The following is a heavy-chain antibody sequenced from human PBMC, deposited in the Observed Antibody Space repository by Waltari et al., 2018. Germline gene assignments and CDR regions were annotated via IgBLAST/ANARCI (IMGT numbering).Heavy chain of an antibody. CDR1: GFTLSSYV. J-gene: IGHJ4*02. CDR3: APDYFDY. Sequence: QVQLVESGGGVVQPGGSMRPSCAASGFTLSSYVMPWVRQAPGRGLEWVAFIRYDGSTKYCADSVKGRFTISRDNSKNTLYLQMNSLRAEDTAVYYCAPDYFDYWGQGTLVTVSS. V-gene: IGHV3-30*02. CDR2: IRYDGSTK.